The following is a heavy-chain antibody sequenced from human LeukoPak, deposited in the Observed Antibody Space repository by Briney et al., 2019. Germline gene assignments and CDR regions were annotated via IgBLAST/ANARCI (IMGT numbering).Heavy chain of an antibody. J-gene: IGHJ3*01. D-gene: IGHD1-14*01. Sequence: PGGSLRFSCTASGFSLTNTWMHWVRQVPGKGLEWVSRVNTYGINTNYAESVRGRFTISRDNSKNTLFLQMDSLRAEDSAIYFCAREFTPEDAFDLWGQGTRVTVSA. CDR2: VNTYGINT. V-gene: IGHV3-74*01. CDR1: GFSLTNTW. CDR3: AREFTPEDAFDL.